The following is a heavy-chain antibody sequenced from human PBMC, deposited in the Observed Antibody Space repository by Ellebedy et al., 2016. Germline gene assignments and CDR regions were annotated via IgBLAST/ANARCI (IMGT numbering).Heavy chain of an antibody. CDR3: ARGRDGYNY. D-gene: IGHD5-24*01. CDR1: GFTVSSNY. Sequence: GESLKISXAASGFTVSSNYMSWVRQAPGKGLEWVSVIYSGGSTYYADSVKGRFTISRDNSKNTLYLQMNSLRAEDTAVYYCARGRDGYNYWGQGTLVTVSS. V-gene: IGHV3-53*01. CDR2: IYSGGST. J-gene: IGHJ4*02.